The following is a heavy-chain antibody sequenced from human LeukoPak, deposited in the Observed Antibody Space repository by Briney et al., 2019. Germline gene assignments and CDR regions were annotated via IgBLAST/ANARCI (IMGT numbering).Heavy chain of an antibody. Sequence: SETLSLTCTVSGGSVGGFYWTWIRQPPGGGMQWIRFIFSSGGTNYNPSLKSRVAISTDTSKNQVSLRVTSVTAADTAVYYCATGGAYTSGWYNIWGQGTLVSVSS. J-gene: IGHJ4*02. D-gene: IGHD6-19*01. CDR2: IFSSGGT. V-gene: IGHV4-4*09. CDR1: GGSVGGFY. CDR3: ATGGAYTSGWYNI.